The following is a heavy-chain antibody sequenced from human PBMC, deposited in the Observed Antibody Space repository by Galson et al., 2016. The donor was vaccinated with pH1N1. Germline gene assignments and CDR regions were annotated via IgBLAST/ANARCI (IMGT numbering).Heavy chain of an antibody. CDR3: ARDKRERPGYSSGWCGDY. J-gene: IGHJ4*02. CDR2: IHYDGSKT. Sequence: SLRLSCAASGFTFSNYGMHWVRQAPGKGLEWLSLIHYDGSKTYQLDSVKGRFTISRDNSKNTLYLQMNSLRAEDTAVYYCARDKRERPGYSSGWCGDYWGQGSLVTVSS. CDR1: GFTFSNYG. D-gene: IGHD6-19*01. V-gene: IGHV3-30*02.